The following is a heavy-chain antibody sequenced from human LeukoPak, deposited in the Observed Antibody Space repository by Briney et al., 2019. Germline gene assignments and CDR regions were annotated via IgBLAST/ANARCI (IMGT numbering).Heavy chain of an antibody. Sequence: GGSLRLSCAASGFTFSSYNMNWVRQAPGMGLEWVSSISSSSTYIYYADSVKGRFTISRDNAKNSLFLQMNSLRAEDTAVYYCAVGYCSSTSCDGVGYWGQGTLVTVSS. V-gene: IGHV3-21*01. D-gene: IGHD2-2*01. J-gene: IGHJ4*02. CDR1: GFTFSSYN. CDR3: AVGYCSSTSCDGVGY. CDR2: ISSSSTYI.